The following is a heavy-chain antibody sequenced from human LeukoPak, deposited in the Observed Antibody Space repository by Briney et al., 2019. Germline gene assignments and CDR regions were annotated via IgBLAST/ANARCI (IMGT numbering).Heavy chain of an antibody. J-gene: IGHJ4*02. CDR2: ISWNSGSI. CDR3: AKADYYYDSSGYNLFDY. Sequence: HPGGSLRLSCAASGFTFDDYAMHWVRHAPGKGLEWVSGISWNSGSIGYADSVKGRLTISRDNAKNSLYLQMNSLRAEDTALYYCAKADYYYDSSGYNLFDYWGQGTLVTVSS. CDR1: GFTFDDYA. V-gene: IGHV3-9*01. D-gene: IGHD3-22*01.